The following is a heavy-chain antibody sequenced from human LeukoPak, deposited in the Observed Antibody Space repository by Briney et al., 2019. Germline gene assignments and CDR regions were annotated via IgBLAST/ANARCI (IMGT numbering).Heavy chain of an antibody. CDR3: AAFYYDPAY. V-gene: IGHV3-74*01. CDR2: ISGDGRST. D-gene: IGHD3-22*01. CDR1: GFTFSGSA. Sequence: PGGSLRLSCAASGFTFSGSAMHWVRQAPGKGLEWVSRISGDGRSTSYAGFVKGRFTISRDNVKNTLFLQIHSLRVEDTAVYYCAAFYYDPAYWGQGTLVTVSS. J-gene: IGHJ4*02.